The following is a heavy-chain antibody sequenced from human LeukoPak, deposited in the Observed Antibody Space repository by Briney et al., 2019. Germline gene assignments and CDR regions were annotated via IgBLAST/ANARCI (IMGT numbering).Heavy chain of an antibody. CDR3: ARSPSYYDVLTGYQMYYYMDV. CDR1: GFAFSSYA. D-gene: IGHD3-9*01. J-gene: IGHJ6*03. CDR2: ISSDSSYI. V-gene: IGHV3-21*01. Sequence: GGSLRLSCAASGFAFSSYAMSWVRQAPGKGLEWVASISSDSSYIYYADSVKGRWTISRDDAKNSLFLQMSSLRAEDTAVYFCARSPSYYDVLTGYQMYYYMDVWGKGTTVIVSS.